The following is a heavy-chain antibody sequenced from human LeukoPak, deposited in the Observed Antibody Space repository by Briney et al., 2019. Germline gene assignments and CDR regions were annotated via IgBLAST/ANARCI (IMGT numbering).Heavy chain of an antibody. D-gene: IGHD6-13*01. V-gene: IGHV3-30-3*01. CDR3: ARDRRAAAGTLDY. CDR2: ISYDGSNK. Sequence: GGSLRLSCAASGFTFSSYAMHWVRQAPGKGLEWVAVISYDGSNKYYADSVKGRFTISRDNSKSTLYLQMNSLRAEDTAVCYCARDRRAAAGTLDYWGQGTLVTVSS. J-gene: IGHJ4*02. CDR1: GFTFSSYA.